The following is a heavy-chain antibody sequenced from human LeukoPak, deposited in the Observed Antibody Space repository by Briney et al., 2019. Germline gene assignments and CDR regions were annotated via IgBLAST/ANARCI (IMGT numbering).Heavy chain of an antibody. D-gene: IGHD1-1*01. CDR2: IYSGGST. J-gene: IGHJ4*02. CDR3: ARDRGNWNFDY. V-gene: IGHV3-53*01. Sequence: GGSLRLSCVASGFTFGKYWMSWVRQAPGKGLEWVSVIYSGGSTYYADSVKGRFTISRDNSKNTLYLQMNSLRAEDTAVYYCARDRGNWNFDYWGQGTLVTVSS. CDR1: GFTFGKYW.